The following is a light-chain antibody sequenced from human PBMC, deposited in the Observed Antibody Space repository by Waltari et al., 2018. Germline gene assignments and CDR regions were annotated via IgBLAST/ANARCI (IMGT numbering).Light chain of an antibody. CDR1: QSVRTN. V-gene: IGKV3-15*01. Sequence: EIVMTQSPVTLSVSPGERAALSCRPSQSVRTNLARYQQRPGQTPRPLIYGTSTRATEIPARFSGSGSGTEFTLTISSLQSEDFAVYYCQQYNDWPYTFGQGTKLEIK. CDR3: QQYNDWPYT. CDR2: GTS. J-gene: IGKJ2*01.